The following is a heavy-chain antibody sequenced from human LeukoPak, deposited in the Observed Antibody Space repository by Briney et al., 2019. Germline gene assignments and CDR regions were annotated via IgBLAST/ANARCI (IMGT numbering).Heavy chain of an antibody. J-gene: IGHJ6*02. CDR3: VGEYCSSTSCREIPHYYYGMDV. Sequence: PSETLSLTCAVYAGSFSGYYWGWIRQPPGKGLEWMGEINRSGSTNYNPSLKSLVTISVDTSNNHYFLKRSSVTAADTAVYYCVGEYCSSTSCREIPHYYYGMDVWGQGTTVTVSS. CDR1: AGSFSGYY. D-gene: IGHD2-2*01. V-gene: IGHV4-34*01. CDR2: INRSGST.